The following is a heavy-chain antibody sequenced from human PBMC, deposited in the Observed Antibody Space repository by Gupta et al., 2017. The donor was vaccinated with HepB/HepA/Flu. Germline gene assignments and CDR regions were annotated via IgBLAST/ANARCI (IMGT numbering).Heavy chain of an antibody. CDR2: ISYDGSNK. V-gene: IGHV3-30*18. CDR3: AKDRGSDQHYGMDV. CDR1: GFPFSSYG. J-gene: IGHJ6*02. Sequence: QVQLGEPGGGVVRPGRSLRLPCEASGFPFSSYGMHWVRQAPGKGLEWVAVISYDGSNKYYADSVKGRFTISRDNSKNTLYLQMNSLRAEDTAVYYCAKDRGSDQHYGMDVWGQGTTVTVSS. D-gene: IGHD6-6*01.